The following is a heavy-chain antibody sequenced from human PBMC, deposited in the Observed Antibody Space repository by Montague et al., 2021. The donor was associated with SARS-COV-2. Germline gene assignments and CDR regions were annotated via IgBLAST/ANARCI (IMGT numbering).Heavy chain of an antibody. CDR1: GFSLSTSGMR. J-gene: IGHJ4*02. D-gene: IGHD3-9*01. CDR2: IDWXXXK. Sequence: PALVKPTQTLTLTCTFSGFSLSTSGMRASWIRQPPGKALEWLARIDWXXXKFYSTSLKTRLTISKDTSKNQVVLTMTNMDPVDTATYYCARSYYDILTAYYTPFDYWGQGTLVTVPS. CDR3: ARSYYDILTAYYTPFDY. V-gene: IGHV2-70*04.